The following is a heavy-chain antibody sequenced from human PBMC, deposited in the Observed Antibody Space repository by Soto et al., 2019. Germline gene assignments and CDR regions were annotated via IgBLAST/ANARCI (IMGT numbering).Heavy chain of an antibody. CDR1: GFTVSSNY. D-gene: IGHD6-6*01. J-gene: IGHJ6*02. CDR3: DKAHNYYYYYGMDV. CDR2: IYSGGST. Sequence: TGGSLRLSCAASGFTVSSNYMSWVRQAPGKGLEWVSVIYSGGSTYYADSVKGRFTISRDNSKNTLYLQMNSLRAEDTAVYYCDKAHNYYYYYGMDVWGQGTRVTFSS. V-gene: IGHV3-53*01.